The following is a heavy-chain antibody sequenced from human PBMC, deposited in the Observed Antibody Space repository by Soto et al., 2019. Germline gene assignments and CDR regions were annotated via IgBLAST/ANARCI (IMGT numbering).Heavy chain of an antibody. D-gene: IGHD6-19*01. V-gene: IGHV3-30*18. J-gene: IGHJ5*02. Sequence: QVQLVESGGGVVQPGRSLRLSCAASGFTFSSYGMHWVRQAPGKGLEWVAVISYDGSNKYYADSVKGRFTISRDNSKNTLYLQMNSLSAEDTAVYYCAKDRENDEGIAVASNWFDPWGQGTLVTVSS. CDR2: ISYDGSNK. CDR1: GFTFSSYG. CDR3: AKDRENDEGIAVASNWFDP.